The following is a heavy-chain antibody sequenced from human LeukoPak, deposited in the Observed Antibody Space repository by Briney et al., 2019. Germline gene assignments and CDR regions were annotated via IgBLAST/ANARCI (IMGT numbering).Heavy chain of an antibody. CDR3: ARSPRGIYDSSGYGDY. J-gene: IGHJ4*02. D-gene: IGHD3-22*01. Sequence: SETLSLTCTVSGSSISSGGYYWSWIRQHPGKGLEWIGYIYYSGSTYYNPSLKSRVTISVDTSKNQFSLKLSSVTAADTAVYYCARSPRGIYDSSGYGDYWGQGTLVTVSS. CDR1: GSSISSGGYY. CDR2: IYYSGST. V-gene: IGHV4-31*03.